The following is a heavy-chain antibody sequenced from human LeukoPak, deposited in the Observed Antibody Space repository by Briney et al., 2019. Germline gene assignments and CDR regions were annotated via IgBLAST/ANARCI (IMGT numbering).Heavy chain of an antibody. V-gene: IGHV3-48*01. CDR2: ISSSSSTI. CDR3: ASLFPLCGSYYEGCMDV. J-gene: IGHJ6*02. CDR1: GFTFSSYS. Sequence: PGGSLRLSCAASGFTFSSYSMNWVRQAPGKGLEWVSYISSSSSTIYYAGSVKGRFTISRDNAKNSLYLQMNSLRAEDTAVYYCASLFPLCGSYYEGCMDVWGQGTTVTVSS. D-gene: IGHD1-26*01.